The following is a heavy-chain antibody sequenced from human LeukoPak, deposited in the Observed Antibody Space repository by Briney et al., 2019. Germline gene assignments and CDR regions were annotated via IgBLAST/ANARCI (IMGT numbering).Heavy chain of an antibody. CDR1: GFTFSTYS. CDR3: ARARTTVTTFDSDY. CDR2: ISSSSGYI. J-gene: IGHJ4*02. D-gene: IGHD4-17*01. Sequence: GGSLRLSCAASGFTFSTYSMNWVRQAPGKGLEWVSSISSSSGYIYYADSVKGRFTISRDNAKSSLYLQMNSLRAEDTAVYYCARARTTVTTFDSDYWGQGTLVTVSS. V-gene: IGHV3-21*01.